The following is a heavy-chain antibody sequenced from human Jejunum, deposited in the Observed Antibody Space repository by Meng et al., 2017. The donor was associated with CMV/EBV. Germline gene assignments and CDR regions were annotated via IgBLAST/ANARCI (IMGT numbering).Heavy chain of an antibody. V-gene: IGHV7-4-1*02. CDR1: GYTFTSYA. Sequence: QLQLVQSGAEVKKPGASVKVSCKASGYTFTSYAMSWVRQAPGQGLAWMGWINVYNGKPTYGQSVTGRFIFSMDASISTAYLQISSLEAEDTAVYYCVRDGPVAGLRFFDYWGQGTLVTVSS. J-gene: IGHJ4*02. D-gene: IGHD6-19*01. CDR3: VRDGPVAGLRFFDY. CDR2: INVYNGKP.